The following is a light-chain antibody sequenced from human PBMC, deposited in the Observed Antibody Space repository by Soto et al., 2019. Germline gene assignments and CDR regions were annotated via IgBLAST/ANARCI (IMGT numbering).Light chain of an antibody. Sequence: SVLTQSASVSGSPGQSITISCTGTNSDVGGYDYVSWYQQHPDKAPKFMIYEVTNRPSGVSHRFSGSKSGNTASLTISGLQAEDEADYYCSSYTTTSTYVFGTGTKVTVL. CDR3: SSYTTTSTYV. CDR1: NSDVGGYDY. V-gene: IGLV2-14*01. J-gene: IGLJ1*01. CDR2: EVT.